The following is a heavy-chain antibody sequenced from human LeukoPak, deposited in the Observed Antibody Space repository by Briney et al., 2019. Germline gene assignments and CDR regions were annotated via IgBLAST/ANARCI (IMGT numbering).Heavy chain of an antibody. CDR3: AKGGFEWELLSKLTTHPDYYYYGMDV. Sequence: PGGSLRLSCEASGFTFSSYGMHWVRQAPGKGLEWVAVISYDGSNKYYADSVKGRFTISRDNSKNTLYLQMNSLRAEDTAVYYCAKGGFEWELLSKLTTHPDYYYYGMDVWGQGTTVTVSS. CDR1: GFTFSSYG. D-gene: IGHD1-26*01. CDR2: ISYDGSNK. V-gene: IGHV3-30*18. J-gene: IGHJ6*02.